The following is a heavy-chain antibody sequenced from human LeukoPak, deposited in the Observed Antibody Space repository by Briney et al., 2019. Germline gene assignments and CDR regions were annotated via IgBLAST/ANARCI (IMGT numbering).Heavy chain of an antibody. D-gene: IGHD3-3*01. V-gene: IGHV3-48*03. Sequence: GGSLRLSCAASGFTFSSYEMNWVRQAPGKGLEWVSYISSSGSTIYYADSVKGRFTISRDNAKNSLYLQMNSLRAEDTAVYYCARVYYDFWSGYPIDYWGQGTLVTVSS. CDR1: GFTFSSYE. J-gene: IGHJ4*02. CDR2: ISSSGSTI. CDR3: ARVYYDFWSGYPIDY.